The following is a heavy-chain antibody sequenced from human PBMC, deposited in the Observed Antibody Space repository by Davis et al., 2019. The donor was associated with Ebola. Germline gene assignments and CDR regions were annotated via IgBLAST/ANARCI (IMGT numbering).Heavy chain of an antibody. J-gene: IGHJ5*02. CDR1: GGSFSGYY. Sequence: MPSETLSLTCAVYGGSFSGYYWSWIRQPPGKGLEWIGDIYYSGSTNYNPSLKSRVTISVDTSKNQFSLKLSSVTAADTAVYYCARVDYDFWSGYYTGNWFDPWGQGTLVTVSS. CDR3: ARVDYDFWSGYYTGNWFDP. V-gene: IGHV4-59*01. CDR2: IYYSGST. D-gene: IGHD3-3*01.